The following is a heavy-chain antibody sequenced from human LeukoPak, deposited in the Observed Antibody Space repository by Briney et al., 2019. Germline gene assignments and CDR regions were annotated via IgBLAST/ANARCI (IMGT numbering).Heavy chain of an antibody. Sequence: PSETLSLTCAVYGGSFSGYYWSWLRQPPGKGLEWIGEINHSGSTNYNPSLKSRVTISVDTSKNQFSLKLSSVTAADTAVYYCARTSIYYDSSGYRSWGQGTLVTVSS. CDR1: GGSFSGYY. V-gene: IGHV4-34*01. CDR3: ARTSIYYDSSGYRS. CDR2: INHSGST. J-gene: IGHJ5*02. D-gene: IGHD3-22*01.